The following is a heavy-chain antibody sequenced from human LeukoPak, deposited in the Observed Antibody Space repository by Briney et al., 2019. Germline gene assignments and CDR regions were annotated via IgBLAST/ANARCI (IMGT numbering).Heavy chain of an antibody. J-gene: IGHJ6*02. CDR2: ISSSSKTI. CDR3: ARDRSGYSYGRDYYYYGMDV. D-gene: IGHD5-18*01. V-gene: IGHV3-48*04. Sequence: PGGSLGLSCAASGFTFSSYSMNWVRQAPGKGLEWVSYISSSSKTIYYADSVKGRFTISRDDAKNSLYLQMNSLRAEDTAVYYCARDRSGYSYGRDYYYYGMDVWGQGTTVTVSS. CDR1: GFTFSSYS.